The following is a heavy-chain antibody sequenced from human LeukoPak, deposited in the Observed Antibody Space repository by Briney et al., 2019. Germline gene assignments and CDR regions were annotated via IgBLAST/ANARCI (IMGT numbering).Heavy chain of an antibody. CDR1: GFTYDDYA. CDR3: AKEVRRAYSYGHRYDYYYGMDV. D-gene: IGHD5-18*01. Sequence: PGGSLRLSCAVSGFTYDDYAMHWVRQAPGKGLEWVSLINGDGGSTYYADSVKGRFTIARDNSKNSLYLRMNSLRTEDTALYYCAKEVRRAYSYGHRYDYYYGMDVWGQGTTVTVSS. CDR2: INGDGGST. J-gene: IGHJ6*02. V-gene: IGHV3-43*02.